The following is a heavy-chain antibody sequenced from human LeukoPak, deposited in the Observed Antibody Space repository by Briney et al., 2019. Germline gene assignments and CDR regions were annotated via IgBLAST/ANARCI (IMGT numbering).Heavy chain of an antibody. D-gene: IGHD5-18*01. CDR2: IWSDSSYI. J-gene: IGHJ4*02. CDR3: AKIVQYTAATDTGLES. Sequence: SGGSLRLSCAASGFRFSSFGMHWVRQAPGKGLDWVAVIWSDSSYIYYADSVKGRFTISRDNSKNTLYLQMNSLRAEDTAVYYCAKIVQYTAATDTGLESWGQGALVSVSP. CDR1: GFRFSSFG. V-gene: IGHV3-33*06.